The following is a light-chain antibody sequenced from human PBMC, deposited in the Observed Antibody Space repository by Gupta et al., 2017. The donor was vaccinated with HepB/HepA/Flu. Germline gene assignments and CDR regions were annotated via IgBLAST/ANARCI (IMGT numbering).Light chain of an antibody. CDR2: EVS. CDR1: SSDVGGYNY. CDR3: SSDAGSNNLV. J-gene: IGLJ2*01. V-gene: IGLV2-8*01. Sequence: QPPLTHPPSASGSPGQSVTISCTGTSSDVGGYNYVSWYQQHPGKAPKLMIYEVSKRPPGVPDRFSGSKSGNTASLTVSGLQAEDEADYYCSSDAGSNNLVFGGGTKLTVL.